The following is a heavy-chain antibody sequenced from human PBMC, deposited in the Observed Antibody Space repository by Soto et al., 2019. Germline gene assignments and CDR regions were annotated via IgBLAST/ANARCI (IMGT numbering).Heavy chain of an antibody. CDR3: AKPPLRIAVAGSDY. Sequence: EVQLLESGGGLVQPGGSLRLSCAASGFTFSSYAMSWVRQAPGKGLEWVSGISGSGGSTYYADSVKGRFTISRDNSKNTLYLQMNSLRAEDTAVYYYAKPPLRIAVAGSDYWGQGTLVTVSS. D-gene: IGHD6-19*01. CDR2: ISGSGGST. V-gene: IGHV3-23*01. J-gene: IGHJ4*02. CDR1: GFTFSSYA.